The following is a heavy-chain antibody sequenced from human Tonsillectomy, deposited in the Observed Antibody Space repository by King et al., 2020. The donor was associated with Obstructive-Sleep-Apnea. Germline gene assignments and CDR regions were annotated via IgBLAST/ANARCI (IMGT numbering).Heavy chain of an antibody. CDR2: ISYDGSNK. J-gene: IGHJ4*02. D-gene: IGHD1-26*01. CDR1: GFTFSSYA. V-gene: IGHV3-30-3*01. CDR3: ARDIYGTYSDY. Sequence: QLVQSGGGVVQPGRSLRLSCAASGFTFSSYAMHWVRQAPGKGLEWVAVISYDGSNKYYADSVKGRFTISRDNSKNTLYLQMNSLRAEDTAVYYCARDIYGTYSDYWGQGTLVTVSS.